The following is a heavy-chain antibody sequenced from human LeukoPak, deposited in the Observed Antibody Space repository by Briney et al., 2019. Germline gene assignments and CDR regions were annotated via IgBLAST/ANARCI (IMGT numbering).Heavy chain of an antibody. Sequence: SETLSLTCTVSGGSVSSSSYCWGWIRQPPGKGLEWIGSICYSGSTYYNPSFKSRVTISVDKSKNRFSLKLTSLTAADTAVYYCARPIAASSGWRSFDYWGQGTLVTVSS. D-gene: IGHD6-19*01. CDR3: ARPIAASSGWRSFDY. V-gene: IGHV4-39*07. CDR1: GGSVSSSSYC. CDR2: ICYSGST. J-gene: IGHJ4*02.